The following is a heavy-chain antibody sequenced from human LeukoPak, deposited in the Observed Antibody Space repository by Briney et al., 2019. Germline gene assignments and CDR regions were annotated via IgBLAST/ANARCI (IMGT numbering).Heavy chain of an antibody. CDR3: ARDRGYSYGSNWFDP. CDR1: GGSISSYY. D-gene: IGHD5-18*01. J-gene: IGHJ5*02. CDR2: IYTSGST. Sequence: SETLSLTCTVSGGSISSYYWGCIRQPAGKGLEWIGRIYTSGSTNYNPSLKSRVTMSVDTSKNQFSLKLSSVTAADTAVYYCARDRGYSYGSNWFDPWGQGTLVTVSS. V-gene: IGHV4-4*07.